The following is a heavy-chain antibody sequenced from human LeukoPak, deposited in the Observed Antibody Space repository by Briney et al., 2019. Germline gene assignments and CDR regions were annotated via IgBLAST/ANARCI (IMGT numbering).Heavy chain of an antibody. CDR3: ARRGNYYGDSMDY. CDR2: ISSNGGST. V-gene: IGHV3-64*01. Sequence: PGGSLRLSCAASGFTFSSYAMHWVRQAPGKGLKYVSGISSNGGSTFYVNSVKGRFTISRDNSKNTLYLQMGSLRSEDMGVYYCARRGNYYGDSMDYWGQGTLVTVSS. D-gene: IGHD4-17*01. CDR1: GFTFSSYA. J-gene: IGHJ4*02.